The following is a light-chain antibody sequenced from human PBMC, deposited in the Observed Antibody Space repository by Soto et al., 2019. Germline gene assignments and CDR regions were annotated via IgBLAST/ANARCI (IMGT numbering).Light chain of an antibody. V-gene: IGKV3D-20*01. CDR2: DAS. CDR1: ADVSSSY. Sequence: EIVLTQSPATLSFSPGERATLSCGASADVSSSYVPWYQPKSGLAPRLLIHDASSRATGIPDRFSGSKSGTDFTLTIRRLEPEDAGVYYCQQYGSSPITFGQGTRLEIK. J-gene: IGKJ5*01. CDR3: QQYGSSPIT.